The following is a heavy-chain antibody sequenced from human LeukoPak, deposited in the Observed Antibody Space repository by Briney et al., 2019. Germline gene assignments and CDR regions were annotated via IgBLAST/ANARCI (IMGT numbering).Heavy chain of an antibody. D-gene: IGHD4-17*01. Sequence: SVKVSCKASGYTFTGYYMHWVRRAPGQGLEWMGRIIPILDLAHYTQKFQGRLTITADKSTNTSYMELTSLTAEDTAVYYCATPSRTEDGDYGVCWGQGTLVTVSS. CDR3: ATPSRTEDGDYGVC. CDR1: GYTFTGYY. J-gene: IGHJ4*02. CDR2: IIPILDLA. V-gene: IGHV1-69*02.